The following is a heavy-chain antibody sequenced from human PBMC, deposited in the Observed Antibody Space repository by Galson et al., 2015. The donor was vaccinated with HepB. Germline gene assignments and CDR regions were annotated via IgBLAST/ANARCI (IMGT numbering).Heavy chain of an antibody. V-gene: IGHV3-21*01. CDR3: ARVGPLFHYDSNGYVDY. D-gene: IGHD3-22*01. J-gene: IGHJ4*02. CDR1: GFTFSSYT. CDR2: ISSSSNYI. Sequence: SLRLSCAASGFTFSSYTMNWVRQAPGKGLEWVSSISSSSNYIYYADSLKGRFTISRDNAKNSLYLQVNSLRAEDTAVYYCARVGPLFHYDSNGYVDYWGLGTLVTVSS.